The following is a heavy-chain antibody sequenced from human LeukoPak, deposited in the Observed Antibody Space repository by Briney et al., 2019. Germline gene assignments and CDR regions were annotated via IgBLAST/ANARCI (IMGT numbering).Heavy chain of an antibody. CDR2: INPSGGST. J-gene: IGHJ4*02. CDR3: LVRGVDNFDY. CDR1: GYTFSGYY. Sequence: GASVKVSCKASGYTFSGYYIHWVRQAPGQGLEWMGIINPSGGSTRYAQKFQGRVTMTKDTSTSTVYMDLSSLSSEDTAVYYCLVRGVDNFDYWGQGTLVTVSS. D-gene: IGHD3-10*01. V-gene: IGHV1-46*01.